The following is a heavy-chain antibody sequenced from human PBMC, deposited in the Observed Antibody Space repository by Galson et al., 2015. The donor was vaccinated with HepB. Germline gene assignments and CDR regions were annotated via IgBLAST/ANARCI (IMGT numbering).Heavy chain of an antibody. CDR2: IFYDGSRQ. CDR3: ARDISTSYFDY. Sequence: SLRLSCAASGFTFSTYGLHWVRQAPGKGLEWVAFIFYDGSRQYYTDSVKGRFTISRDSSKNTLYLQMNSLRAEDTAVYFCARDISTSYFDYWGQGALVTVSS. D-gene: IGHD1-26*01. CDR1: GFTFSTYG. J-gene: IGHJ4*02. V-gene: IGHV3-33*01.